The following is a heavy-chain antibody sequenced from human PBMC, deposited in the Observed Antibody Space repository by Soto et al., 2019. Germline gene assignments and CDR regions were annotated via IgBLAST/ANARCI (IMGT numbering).Heavy chain of an antibody. D-gene: IGHD3-10*01. V-gene: IGHV5-51*03. CDR3: ARRGPAGYGSGSYYSYGMDV. CDR2: IYPGDSDT. CDR1: GYSFTSYW. Sequence: EVQLVQSGAEVKKPGESLKISCKGSGYSFTSYWIGWVRQMPGKCLEWMGIIYPGDSDTRYSPSFQGQVTISADKSIXTXYXXWSSLKGSDTAMYYCARRGPAGYGSGSYYSYGMDVWGQGTTVTVSS. J-gene: IGHJ6*02.